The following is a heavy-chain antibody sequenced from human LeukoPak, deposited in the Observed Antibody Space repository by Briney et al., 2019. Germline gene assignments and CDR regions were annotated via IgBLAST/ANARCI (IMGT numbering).Heavy chain of an antibody. J-gene: IGHJ4*02. CDR2: INWNSGSI. CDR3: ARWMWGVGDSSSWYGNFDY. D-gene: IGHD6-13*01. Sequence: PGGSLRLSCVVSGFKFDDYAMHWVRQAPGRGLEWVASINWNSGSIGYGDSVKGRFTISRDNAKNSLYLQMNSLRVEDTAVYYCARWMWGVGDSSSWYGNFDYWGQGTLVTVSS. V-gene: IGHV3-9*01. CDR1: GFKFDDYA.